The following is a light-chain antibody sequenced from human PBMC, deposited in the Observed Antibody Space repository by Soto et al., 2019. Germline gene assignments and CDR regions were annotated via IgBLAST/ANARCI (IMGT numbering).Light chain of an antibody. J-gene: IGLJ1*01. CDR2: DVS. CDR3: CSYAGRYAYV. Sequence: QSVLTQPRSVSGSPGQSVTISCTGTSSDVGGYNFVYWYQQHPGKAPKLMIYDVSKRPSGVPDRFSGSKSGNTASLTISGLQAEEEAYYYCCSYAGRYAYVFGTGTKLTVL. CDR1: SSDVGGYNF. V-gene: IGLV2-11*01.